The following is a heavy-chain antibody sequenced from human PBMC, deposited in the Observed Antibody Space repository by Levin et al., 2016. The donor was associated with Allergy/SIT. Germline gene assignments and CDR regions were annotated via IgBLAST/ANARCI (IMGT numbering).Heavy chain of an antibody. D-gene: IGHD3-10*01. CDR1: GFTFSSYA. J-gene: IGHJ3*02. Sequence: GESLKISCAASGFTFSSYAMSWVRQAPGKGLEWVSAISGSGGSTYYADSVKGRFTISRDNSKNTLYLQMNSLRAEDTAVYYCAKAYQVWAGSGSYYILSRGVGAFDIWGQGTMVTVSS. V-gene: IGHV3-23*01. CDR2: ISGSGGST. CDR3: AKAYQVWAGSGSYYILSRGVGAFDI.